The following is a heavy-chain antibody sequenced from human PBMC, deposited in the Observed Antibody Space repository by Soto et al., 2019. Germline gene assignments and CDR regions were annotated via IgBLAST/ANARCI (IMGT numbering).Heavy chain of an antibody. J-gene: IGHJ5*02. CDR3: ARGFQWLVEENWFDP. Sequence: QVQLVQSGAEVKKPGASVKVSCKASGYTFTSYGISWVRQAPGQGLEWMGWISAYNGNTNYAQKLQGRVTMTTDTTXXTAYMELRSLRSDDTAVYYCARGFQWLVEENWFDPWGQGTLVTVSS. CDR1: GYTFTSYG. D-gene: IGHD6-19*01. CDR2: ISAYNGNT. V-gene: IGHV1-18*01.